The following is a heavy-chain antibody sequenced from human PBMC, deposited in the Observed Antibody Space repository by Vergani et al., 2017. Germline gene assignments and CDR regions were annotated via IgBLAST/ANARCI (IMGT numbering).Heavy chain of an antibody. J-gene: IGHJ5*02. Sequence: EVQLLESGGGLVQPGGSLRLSCAASGFTFSSYAMSWVRQAPGKGLEWVLAISGSGGSTYYADSVKGRFTISRDNSKHTLYLQMNSLRAEDTAVYFCAKGNTMIVVVIKAPVDLWGQGTLV. D-gene: IGHD3-22*01. CDR2: ISGSGGST. CDR1: GFTFSSYA. CDR3: AKGNTMIVVVIKAPVDL. V-gene: IGHV3-23*01.